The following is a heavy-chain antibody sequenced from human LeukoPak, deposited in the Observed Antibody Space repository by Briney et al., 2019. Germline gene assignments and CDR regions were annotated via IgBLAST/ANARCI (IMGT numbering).Heavy chain of an antibody. V-gene: IGHV4-31*03. CDR2: IYYSGST. J-gene: IGHJ4*02. CDR3: ARYAPSSSWYYFDY. CDR1: GGSISSGGYY. Sequence: SETLSLTCTVSGGSISSGGYYWSWIRQHPGKGLEWIGYIYYSGSTYYNPSLKSRVTISVGTSKNQFSLKLSSVTAADTAVYYCARYAPSSSWYYFDYWGQGTLVTVSS. D-gene: IGHD6-13*01.